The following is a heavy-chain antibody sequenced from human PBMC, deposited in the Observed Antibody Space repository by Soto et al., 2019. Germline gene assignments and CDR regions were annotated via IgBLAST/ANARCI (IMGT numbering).Heavy chain of an antibody. J-gene: IGHJ6*02. CDR3: ARDRMTTVPPDTYGMDV. CDR1: GGSISSGGYY. Sequence: SETLSLTCTVSGGSISSGGYYWSWIRQHPGKGLEWIGYIYYSGSTYYNPSLKSRVTISVDTSKNQFSLKLSSVTAADTAVYYCARDRMTTVPPDTYGMDVWGQGTTVTVSS. CDR2: IYYSGST. V-gene: IGHV4-31*03. D-gene: IGHD4-17*01.